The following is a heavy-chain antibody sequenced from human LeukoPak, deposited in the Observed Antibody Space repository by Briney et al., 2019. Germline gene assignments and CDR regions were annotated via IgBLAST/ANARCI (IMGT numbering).Heavy chain of an antibody. Sequence: GGSLRLSCAASGFTFSSYGMHWVRQASGKGLEWVAVIWYDGSNKYYADSVKGRFTISRDNSKNTLYLQMNSLRAEDTAVYYCARVDATTDAFDIWGQGTMVTVSS. J-gene: IGHJ3*02. CDR1: GFTFSSYG. V-gene: IGHV3-33*01. CDR3: ARVDATTDAFDI. D-gene: IGHD1-14*01. CDR2: IWYDGSNK.